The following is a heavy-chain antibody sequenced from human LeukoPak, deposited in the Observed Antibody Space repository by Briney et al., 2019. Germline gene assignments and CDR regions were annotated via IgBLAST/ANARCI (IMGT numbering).Heavy chain of an antibody. Sequence: SETLSLTCTVSGGSISSSSYYWGWIRQPPGKGLEWIGSIYYSGSTYYNPSLKSRVTISVDTSKNQFSLKLSSVTAADTAVYYCARGYSSGWGSIDYWGQGTLVTVSS. CDR1: GGSISSSSYY. V-gene: IGHV4-39*07. CDR2: IYYSGST. J-gene: IGHJ4*02. D-gene: IGHD6-19*01. CDR3: ARGYSSGWGSIDY.